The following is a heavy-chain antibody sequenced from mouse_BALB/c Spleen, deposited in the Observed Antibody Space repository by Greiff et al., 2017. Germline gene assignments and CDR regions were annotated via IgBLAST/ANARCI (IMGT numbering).Heavy chain of an antibody. D-gene: IGHD4-1*01. Sequence: EVQRVESGGGLVKPGGSLKLSCAASGFTFSSYAMSWVRQSPEKRLEWVAEISSGGSYTYYPDTVTGRFTISRDNAKNTLYLEMSSLRSEDTAMYYCARGMGNGTPAWFAYWGQGTLVTVSA. CDR3: ARGMGNGTPAWFAY. CDR2: ISSGGSYT. J-gene: IGHJ3*01. CDR1: GFTFSSYA. V-gene: IGHV5-9-4*01.